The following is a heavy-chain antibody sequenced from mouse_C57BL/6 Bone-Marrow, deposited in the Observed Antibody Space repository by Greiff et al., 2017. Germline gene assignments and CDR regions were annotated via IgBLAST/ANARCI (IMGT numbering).Heavy chain of an antibody. V-gene: IGHV7-3*01. CDR1: GFTFTDYY. Sequence: EVQGVESGGGLVQPGGSLSLSCAASGFTFTDYYMSWVRQPPGKALEWLGFIRNKANGYTTEYSASVKGRFTISRDNSQSILYLQMNALRAEDSATYYCARYGRGTYWYFDVWGTGTTVTVSS. CDR3: ARYGRGTYWYFDV. D-gene: IGHD1-1*01. J-gene: IGHJ1*03. CDR2: IRNKANGYTT.